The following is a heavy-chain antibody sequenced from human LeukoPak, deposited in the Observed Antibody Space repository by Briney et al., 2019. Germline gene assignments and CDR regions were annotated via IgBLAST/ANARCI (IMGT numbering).Heavy chain of an antibody. J-gene: IGHJ4*02. Sequence: ASVKVSCKASGYTFTSYYMHWVRQAPGQGLEWMGIINPSGGSTSYAQKFQGRVTMTRDTSTSTVYMELSSLRSEDTAVYYCARDLRKGIQLWLEIDYWGQGTLVTVSS. CDR3: ARDLRKGIQLWLEIDY. V-gene: IGHV1-46*01. CDR2: INPSGGST. CDR1: GYTFTSYY. D-gene: IGHD5-18*01.